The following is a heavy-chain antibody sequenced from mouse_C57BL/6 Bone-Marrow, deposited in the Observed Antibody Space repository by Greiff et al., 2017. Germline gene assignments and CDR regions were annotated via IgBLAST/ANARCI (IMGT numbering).Heavy chain of an antibody. V-gene: IGHV1-64*01. CDR3: ARDSSGYNYAMDY. CDR2: IHPNSGST. J-gene: IGHJ4*01. Sequence: VKLQESGAELVKPGASVKLSCKASGYTFTSYWMHWVKQRTGQGLEWIGMIHPNSGSTTYNEKFKSKATLTVDKSSSTAYMQLSNLPSEDSAVYYCARDSSGYNYAMDYWGQGASVTVSS. D-gene: IGHD3-2*02. CDR1: GYTFTSYW.